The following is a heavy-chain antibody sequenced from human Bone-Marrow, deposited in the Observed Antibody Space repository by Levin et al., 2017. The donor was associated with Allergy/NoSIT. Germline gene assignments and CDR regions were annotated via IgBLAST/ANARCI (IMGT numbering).Heavy chain of an antibody. Sequence: SVKVSCKASGGTFSSYTISWVRQAPGQGLEWMGRIIPILGIANYAQKFQGRVTITADKSTSTAYMELSSLRSEDTAVYYCASQWERYFDWVGMNWFDPWGQGTLVTVSS. CDR2: IIPILGIA. D-gene: IGHD3-9*01. CDR3: ASQWERYFDWVGMNWFDP. V-gene: IGHV1-69*02. J-gene: IGHJ5*02. CDR1: GGTFSSYT.